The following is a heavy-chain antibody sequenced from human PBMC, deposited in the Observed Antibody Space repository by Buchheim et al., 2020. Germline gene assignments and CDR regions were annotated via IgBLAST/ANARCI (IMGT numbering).Heavy chain of an antibody. CDR3: AKGSRGYTNYYFDY. CDR2: ISGSGATT. D-gene: IGHD4-11*01. V-gene: IGHV3-23*04. CDR1: GFSFSGYA. Sequence: EVQLVDSGGGLVQPGESLRLSCAASGFSFSGYAMSWVRQAPGKGLEWVSSISGSGATTSSADSVKGRFTISRDNSKNMLYLQMNSLRAEDTAVYFCAKGSRGYTNYYFDYWGQGTL. J-gene: IGHJ4*02.